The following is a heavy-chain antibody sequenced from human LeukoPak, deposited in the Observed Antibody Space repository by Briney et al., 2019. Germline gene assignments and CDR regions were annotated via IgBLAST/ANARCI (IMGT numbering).Heavy chain of an antibody. Sequence: ASVNVSCKASGYTFTGYYMHWVRQAPGQGLEWMGWINPNSGGTKYAQKFQGRVTMTRDTSISTAYMELSRLRSDDTAVYYCARTGYSSSYRFTGDYWGQGTLVTVSS. J-gene: IGHJ4*02. CDR2: INPNSGGT. D-gene: IGHD6-13*01. V-gene: IGHV1-2*02. CDR1: GYTFTGYY. CDR3: ARTGYSSSYRFTGDY.